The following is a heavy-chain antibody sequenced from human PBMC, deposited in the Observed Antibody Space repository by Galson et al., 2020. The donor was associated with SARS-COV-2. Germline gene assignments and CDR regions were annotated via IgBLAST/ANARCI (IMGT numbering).Heavy chain of an antibody. CDR2: IYYSGST. CDR1: GGSISSGGYY. CDR3: ASRPAACSGGSCYFSGDPGA. V-gene: IGHV4-31*03. Sequence: SETLSLTCTVSGGSISSGGYYWSWIRQHPGKGLEWIGYIYYSGSTYYNPSLKSRVTISVDTSENQFSLKLSSVTAADTAVSYCASRPAACSGGSCYFSGDPGAWGQGTLVTVSS. J-gene: IGHJ4*02. D-gene: IGHD2-15*01.